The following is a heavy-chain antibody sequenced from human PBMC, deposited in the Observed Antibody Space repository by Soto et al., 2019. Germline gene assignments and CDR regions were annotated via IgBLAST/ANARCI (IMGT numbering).Heavy chain of an antibody. V-gene: IGHV3-66*04. J-gene: IGHJ4*02. CDR1: GFTVSSNY. D-gene: IGHD5-18*01. Sequence: LRLSCAASGFTVSSNYMSWVRQSPGKGLEWVSFIYSIGSTYYADSVKGRFTISRDNSKNTLYLQMNSLRAEDTAVYYCARHGYNYGGGYFDYWGQGTLVTVSS. CDR2: IYSIGST. CDR3: ARHGYNYGGGYFDY.